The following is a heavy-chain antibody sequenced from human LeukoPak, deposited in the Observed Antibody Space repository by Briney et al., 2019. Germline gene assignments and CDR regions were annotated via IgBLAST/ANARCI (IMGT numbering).Heavy chain of an antibody. D-gene: IGHD1-1*01. CDR1: GYTFTGYC. Sequence: ASVKVSCKASGYTFTGYCMHWVRQAPGQGLEWMGWINSDTAVTNYAQNFQGRVTLTRDTSISTTYLEPSSLRSDDTAVYYCARDKQLDWAHYYYYYMDVWGKGTTVTVSS. CDR3: ARDKQLDWAHYYYYYMDV. J-gene: IGHJ6*03. V-gene: IGHV1-2*02. CDR2: INSDTAVT.